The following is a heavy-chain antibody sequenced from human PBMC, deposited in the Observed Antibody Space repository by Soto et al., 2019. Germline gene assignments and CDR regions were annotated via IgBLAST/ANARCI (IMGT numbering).Heavy chain of an antibody. CDR2: IYYSGST. CDR1: GGSISSGDYY. V-gene: IGHV4-30-4*01. J-gene: IGHJ5*02. CDR3: ASYTPHHDTSGYHHWLDP. Sequence: SETLSLTCTVSGGSISSGDYYWSWIRQPPGKGLEWVGYIYYSGSTYYNPSLKSRVTISVDTSKNQFSLKLSSVTAADTAVYYCASYTPHHDTSGYHHWLDPWAQATLDTVTS. D-gene: IGHD3-22*01.